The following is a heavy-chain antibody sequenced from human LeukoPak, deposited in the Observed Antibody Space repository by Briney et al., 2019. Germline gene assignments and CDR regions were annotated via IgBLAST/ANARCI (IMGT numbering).Heavy chain of an antibody. V-gene: IGHV4-39*07. CDR1: GGSISSSSYY. CDR2: IYYSGST. Sequence: SETLSLTCTVSGGSISSSSYYWGWIRQPPGKGLEWIGSIYYSGSTYYNPSLKSRVTISVDTSKNQFSLKLSSVTAADTAAYYCARAIAAAVPFDYWGQGTLVTVSS. J-gene: IGHJ4*02. CDR3: ARAIAAAVPFDY. D-gene: IGHD6-13*01.